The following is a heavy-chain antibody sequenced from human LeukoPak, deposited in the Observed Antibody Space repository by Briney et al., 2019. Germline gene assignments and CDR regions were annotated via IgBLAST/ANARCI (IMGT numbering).Heavy chain of an antibody. CDR3: AKVRYSSSWSIGDYYYYYMDV. CDR1: GFTFSSYS. J-gene: IGHJ6*03. CDR2: ISGSGGST. V-gene: IGHV3-23*01. D-gene: IGHD6-13*01. Sequence: GGSLRLSCAASGFTFSSYSMNWVRQAPGKGLEWVSAISGSGGSTYYADSVKGRFTISRDNSKNTLYLQMNSLRAEDTAVYYCAKVRYSSSWSIGDYYYYYMDVWGKGTTVTVSS.